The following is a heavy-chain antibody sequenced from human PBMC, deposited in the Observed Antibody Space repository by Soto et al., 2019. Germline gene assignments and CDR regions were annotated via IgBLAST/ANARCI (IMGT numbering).Heavy chain of an antibody. CDR3: AKESHSSGWYPYYYYYYYGMDV. CDR2: ISYDGSNK. CDR1: GFTFSSYG. J-gene: IGHJ6*02. D-gene: IGHD6-19*01. V-gene: IGHV3-30*18. Sequence: GGSLRLSCAASGFTFSSYGMHWVRQAPGKGLEWVAVISYDGSNKYYADYVKGRFTISRDNSKNTLYLQMNSLRAEDTAVYYCAKESHSSGWYPYYYYYYYGMDVWGHGTTVTAS.